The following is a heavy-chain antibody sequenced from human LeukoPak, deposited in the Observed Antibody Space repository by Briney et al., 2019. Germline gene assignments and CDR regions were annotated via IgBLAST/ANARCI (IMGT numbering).Heavy chain of an antibody. CDR2: IKQDGSEK. CDR3: ARPYSTAARGSFDS. V-gene: IGHV3-7*01. J-gene: IGHJ4*02. D-gene: IGHD6-13*01. Sequence: GGSLRLSCTASGFTFSNFWMSWVRQAPGKGLEWVANIKQDGSEKYDVDSVKGRFTISRDNAKNSLYLQMNSLRTEDTAVYYCARPYSTAARGSFDSWGQGTLVTVSS. CDR1: GFTFSNFW.